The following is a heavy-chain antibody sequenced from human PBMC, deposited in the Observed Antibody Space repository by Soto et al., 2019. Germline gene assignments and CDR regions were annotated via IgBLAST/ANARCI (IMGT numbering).Heavy chain of an antibody. D-gene: IGHD2-21*02. CDR2: IYHSGST. Sequence: SETLSLTCAVSGGSISSSNWWSWVRQPPGKGLEWIGVIYHSGSTNYSPSVKSRVTISVDKSKNQFSLKMSSVTAADTAVYYCARMRDCGGDCYPTNFDYWGQGTLVTVSS. J-gene: IGHJ4*02. V-gene: IGHV4-4*02. CDR3: ARMRDCGGDCYPTNFDY. CDR1: GGSISSSNW.